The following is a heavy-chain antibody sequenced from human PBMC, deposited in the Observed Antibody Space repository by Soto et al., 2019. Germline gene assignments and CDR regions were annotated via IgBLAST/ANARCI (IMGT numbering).Heavy chain of an antibody. V-gene: IGHV3-30*18. CDR2: ISYDGSNK. J-gene: IGHJ6*02. CDR3: AKSGQFEQYYDFWSGYYITPNYYYGMDV. CDR1: GFTFSSYG. Sequence: GGSLRLSCAASGFTFSSYGMHWVRQAPGKGLEWVAVISYDGSNKYYADSVKGRFTISRDNSKNTLYLQMNSLRAEDTAVYYCAKSGQFEQYYDFWSGYYITPNYYYGMDVWGQGTTVTVSS. D-gene: IGHD3-3*01.